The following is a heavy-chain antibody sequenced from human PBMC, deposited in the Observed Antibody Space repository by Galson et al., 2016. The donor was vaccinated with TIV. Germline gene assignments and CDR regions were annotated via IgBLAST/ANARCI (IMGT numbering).Heavy chain of an antibody. V-gene: IGHV1-69*13. D-gene: IGHD3-22*01. Sequence: SVKVSCKASGVIFRNFAITWVRQAPGQGLEWMGRITPIFGTTKYAQKFQGSVTLTADDSTSTAYMELSFLRSEDTAIYYCARVRGEFYDSSGYYDSWGQGTLVSVSS. CDR3: ARVRGEFYDSSGYYDS. CDR1: GVIFRNFA. J-gene: IGHJ4*02. CDR2: ITPIFGTT.